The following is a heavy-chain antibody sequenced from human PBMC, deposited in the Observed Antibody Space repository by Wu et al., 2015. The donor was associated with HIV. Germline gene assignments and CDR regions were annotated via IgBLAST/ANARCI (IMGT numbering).Heavy chain of an antibody. CDR1: GYTFTSYD. Sequence: CKASGYTFTSYDINWVRQVTGQGLEWMGWMNPNSGNTGYAQNFQGRVTMTRNTSISTAYMDLSSLTSEDTAVYFCTRVIHRRITTAGPDYYYYAMDVWGQGTTVTVSS. CDR3: TRVIHRRITTAGPDYYYYAMDV. D-gene: IGHD6-13*01. J-gene: IGHJ6*02. V-gene: IGHV1-8*01. CDR2: MNPNSGNT.